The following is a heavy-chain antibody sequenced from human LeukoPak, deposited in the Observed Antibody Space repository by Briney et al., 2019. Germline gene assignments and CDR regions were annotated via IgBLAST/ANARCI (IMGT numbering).Heavy chain of an antibody. CDR2: IYSGGST. CDR3: ARDPRMATITDAFDI. J-gene: IGHJ3*02. V-gene: IGHV3-53*01. D-gene: IGHD5-24*01. Sequence: HPGGSLRLSCAASGFTVSSNYMSWVRQAPGKGLEWVSVIYSGGSTYYADSVKGRFTISRDNSKNTLYLQMNSLRAEDTAVYYCARDPRMATITDAFDIWGQGTMVTVSS. CDR1: GFTVSSNY.